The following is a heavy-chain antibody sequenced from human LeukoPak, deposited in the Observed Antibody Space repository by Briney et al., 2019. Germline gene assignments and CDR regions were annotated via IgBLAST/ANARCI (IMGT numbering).Heavy chain of an antibody. CDR1: GFTFSSYS. D-gene: IGHD3-10*01. V-gene: IGHV3-48*04. Sequence: PGGSLTLSCAASGFTFSSYSMNWVRQAPGKGLEWISYIGLSSGTTKYADSVKGRFAISGDNAKSSLYLQMNSLRAEDTAVYYCARDTYYGSGSYLNWFAPWGQGTLVTDSS. J-gene: IGHJ5*02. CDR2: IGLSSGTT. CDR3: ARDTYYGSGSYLNWFAP.